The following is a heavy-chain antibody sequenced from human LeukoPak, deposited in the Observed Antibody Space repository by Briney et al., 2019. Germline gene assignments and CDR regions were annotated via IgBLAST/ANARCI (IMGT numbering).Heavy chain of an antibody. CDR1: GGSFSGYY. Sequence: PSETLSLTCAVYGGSFSGYYWSWIRQPPGKGLEWIGEINHSGSTNYNPSLKSRVTISVDTSKNQFSLKLSSVTAADTAVYYCARGGLYISDAFDIWGQGTMVTVSS. V-gene: IGHV4-34*01. CDR2: INHSGST. J-gene: IGHJ3*02. D-gene: IGHD2-2*02. CDR3: ARGGLYISDAFDI.